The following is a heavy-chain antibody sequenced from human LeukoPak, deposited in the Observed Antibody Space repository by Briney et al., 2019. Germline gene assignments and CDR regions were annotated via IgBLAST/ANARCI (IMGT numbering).Heavy chain of an antibody. CDR1: GGTFSSYA. Sequence: SVKVSCKASGGTFSSYAISWVRQAPGQGLEWMGRIIPIFGTANYAQKFQGRVTITADESTSTAYMELSSLRSEDTAVYYCARDLHNWNGGGYFGYWGQGTLVTVSS. CDR2: IIPIFGTA. CDR3: ARDLHNWNGGGYFGY. D-gene: IGHD1-20*01. J-gene: IGHJ4*02. V-gene: IGHV1-69*13.